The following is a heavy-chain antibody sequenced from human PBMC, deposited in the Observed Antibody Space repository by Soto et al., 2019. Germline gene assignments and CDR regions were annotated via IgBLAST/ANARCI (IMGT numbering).Heavy chain of an antibody. CDR2: ISGSGGST. Sequence: EVQLLESGGGLVQPGGSLRLSCAASGFTFSSYAMSWVRQAPGKGLEWVSAISGSGGSTYYADSVKGRFTISRDNAKNSLYLQMNSLRAEDTAVYYCARVEGAFYFDYWGQGTLVTVSS. V-gene: IGHV3-23*01. J-gene: IGHJ4*02. CDR3: ARVEGAFYFDY. CDR1: GFTFSSYA. D-gene: IGHD3-16*01.